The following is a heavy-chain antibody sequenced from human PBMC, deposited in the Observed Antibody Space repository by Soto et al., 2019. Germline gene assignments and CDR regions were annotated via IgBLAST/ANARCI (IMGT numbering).Heavy chain of an antibody. D-gene: IGHD3-22*01. CDR3: ARGVHYDRSCYYYVY. CDR2: IIPIFGTA. J-gene: IGHJ4*02. CDR1: GGTFNNCA. V-gene: IGHV1-69*01. Sequence: QVQLVQSGAEVKKPGSSVKVSCKASGGTFNNCAISWVRQAPGQGLEWMGGIIPIFGTANYAQKFQDRVTITADESTSTAYMELRSLRSEDTAVYYCARGVHYDRSCYYYVYWGQGTLVTVSP.